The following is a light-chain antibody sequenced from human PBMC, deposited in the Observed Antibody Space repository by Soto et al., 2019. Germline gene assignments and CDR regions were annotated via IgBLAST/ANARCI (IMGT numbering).Light chain of an antibody. V-gene: IGKV3-15*01. CDR1: QSVSSN. CDR3: QQYNNWPPDRT. Sequence: EIVMTQSPATLSVSPGERVTLSCRASQSVSSNLAWYQQKPGQAPRLLIYGASTRATGIPARFSGSGSGTEFTLTISSLQSEDFAIHFCQQYNNWPPDRTFGQGTKVEIK. CDR2: GAS. J-gene: IGKJ1*01.